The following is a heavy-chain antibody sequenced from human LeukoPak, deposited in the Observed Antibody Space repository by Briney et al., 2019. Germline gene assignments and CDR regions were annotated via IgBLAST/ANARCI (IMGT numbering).Heavy chain of an antibody. J-gene: IGHJ4*02. D-gene: IGHD3-22*01. Sequence: SVKVSCKASGYTFTSYAISWVRQAPGQGLEWMGRIIPIFGTANYAQKFQGRVTITTDESTSTAYMELSSLRSEDTAVYYCARVGDYFDSSGYNFDYWGQGSLVTVSS. CDR2: IIPIFGTA. CDR3: ARVGDYFDSSGYNFDY. CDR1: GYTFTSYA. V-gene: IGHV1-69*05.